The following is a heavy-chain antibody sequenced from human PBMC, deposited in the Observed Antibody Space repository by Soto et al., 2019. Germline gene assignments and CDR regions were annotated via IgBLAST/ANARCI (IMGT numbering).Heavy chain of an antibody. Sequence: SVKFSCKASGGTFSSYAISWVRQAPGQGLEWMGGIIPIFGTANYAQKFQGRVTITADESTSTAYMELSSLRSEDTAVYYCARGTYYYDSSGYYYSSSGMDVWGQGTTVTVSS. CDR3: ARGTYYYDSSGYYYSSSGMDV. CDR2: IIPIFGTA. V-gene: IGHV1-69*13. J-gene: IGHJ6*02. D-gene: IGHD3-22*01. CDR1: GGTFSSYA.